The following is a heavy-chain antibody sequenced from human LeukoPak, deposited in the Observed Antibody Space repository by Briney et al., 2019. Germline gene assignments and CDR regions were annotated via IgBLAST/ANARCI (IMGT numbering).Heavy chain of an antibody. CDR3: ARDPSVKVTTTFFDY. V-gene: IGHV3-48*01. J-gene: IGHJ4*02. D-gene: IGHD4-11*01. Sequence: GGSLRLSCAASGFTFSSYSMNWVRQAPGKGLEWVSYISSSSSTIYYADSVKGRFTISRDNAKNSLYLQINSLRAEDTAVYYCARDPSVKVTTTFFDYWGQGTLVTVSS. CDR1: GFTFSSYS. CDR2: ISSSSSTI.